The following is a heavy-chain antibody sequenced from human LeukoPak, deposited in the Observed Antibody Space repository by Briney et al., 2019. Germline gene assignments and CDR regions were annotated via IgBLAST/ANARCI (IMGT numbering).Heavy chain of an antibody. D-gene: IGHD3-22*01. Sequence: GRSLRLSCAASGFTFSSYGMHWVRQAPGKGLEWVAVIWYDGSNKYYADSVKGRFTISRDNAQNSLYLQMNSLRAEDTAVYYCASGRGYDSSGYPDQEYWGQGTLVTVSS. CDR1: GFTFSSYG. V-gene: IGHV3-33*03. J-gene: IGHJ4*02. CDR3: ASGRGYDSSGYPDQEY. CDR2: IWYDGSNK.